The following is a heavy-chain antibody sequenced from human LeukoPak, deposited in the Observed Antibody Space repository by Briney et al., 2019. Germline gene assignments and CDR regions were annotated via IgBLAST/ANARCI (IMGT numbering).Heavy chain of an antibody. CDR1: GFTFSTYS. D-gene: IGHD4-17*01. CDR2: ISSSSTYI. J-gene: IGHJ4*02. Sequence: GGSLRLSCAASGFTFSTYSMNWVRQAPGKGLEWVSSISSSSTYIYYADSVKGRFTISRDNAKNSLYLQMNSLRAEDTAVYYCGTWTTVAFYFDYWGQGTLVTVSS. CDR3: GTWTTVAFYFDY. V-gene: IGHV3-21*06.